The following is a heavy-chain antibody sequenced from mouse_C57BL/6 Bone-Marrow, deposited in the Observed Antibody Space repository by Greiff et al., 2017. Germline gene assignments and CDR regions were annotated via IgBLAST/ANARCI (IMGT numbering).Heavy chain of an antibody. CDR1: GFTFTDYY. V-gene: IGHV7-3*01. J-gene: IGHJ3*01. Sequence: EVQGVESGGGLVQPGGSLSLSCAASGFTFTDYYMSWVRQPPGKALEWLGFIRNKANGYTTEYSASVKGRFTISRDNSQSILYLQMNALRAEDSATYYCARFSPARAWFAYWGQGTLVTVSA. CDR2: IRNKANGYTT. CDR3: ARFSPARAWFAY.